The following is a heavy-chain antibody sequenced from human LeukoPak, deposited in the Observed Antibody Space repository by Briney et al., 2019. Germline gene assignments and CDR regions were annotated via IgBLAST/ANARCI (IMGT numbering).Heavy chain of an antibody. CDR2: IIPIFGTA. CDR3: ARVAAAGTGPFDP. CDR1: GGTFSSYA. J-gene: IGHJ5*02. D-gene: IGHD6-13*01. Sequence: GASVKVSCKASGGTFSSYAISWVRQAPGQGLEWMGGIIPIFGTANYAQKFQGRVTITADESTSTAYMELSSLRSEDTAVYYCARVAAAGTGPFDPWGQGTLVTVSS. V-gene: IGHV1-69*13.